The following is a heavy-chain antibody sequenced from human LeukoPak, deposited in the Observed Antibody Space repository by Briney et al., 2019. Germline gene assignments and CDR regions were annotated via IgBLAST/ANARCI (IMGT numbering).Heavy chain of an antibody. CDR1: GFTFNAYS. J-gene: IGHJ5*01. V-gene: IGHV3-48*04. D-gene: IGHD6-19*01. Sequence: GGSLRLSCAASGFTFNAYSMTWVRQAPGKGLECIASVAGSGNSRVFADSVKGRFSISGDNAKNSLDLQLNNLSAEDTATYYCARVRYDSGWFDYWGQGTLVTVSS. CDR3: ARVRYDSGWFDY. CDR2: VAGSGNSR.